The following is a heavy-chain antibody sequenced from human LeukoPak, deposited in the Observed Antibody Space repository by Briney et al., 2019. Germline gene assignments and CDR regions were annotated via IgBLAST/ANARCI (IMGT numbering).Heavy chain of an antibody. CDR2: ISYDGGSK. V-gene: IGHV3-30-3*01. CDR3: AESDGYNYDY. Sequence: GRSLRLSCVVSGLTSGFTFSSYAMHWVRQAPGKGLEWVAFISYDGGSKYYADSVKGRFTISRDNSKNTVFLQMDSLGAEDTAVYYCAESDGYNYDYWGQGALVTVSS. CDR1: GFTFSSYA. J-gene: IGHJ4*02. D-gene: IGHD5-18*01.